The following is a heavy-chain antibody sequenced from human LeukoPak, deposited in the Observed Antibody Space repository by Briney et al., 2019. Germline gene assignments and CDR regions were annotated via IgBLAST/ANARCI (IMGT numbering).Heavy chain of an antibody. Sequence: GGSLRLSCAASGLTFSGYSVNWVRQAPGKGLEWVASIGPTGSDRYHADSIKGRFTISRDNASNFLYLQMNSLRAEDTAVYYCATETNGRHYDYWGQGTLLTVSS. D-gene: IGHD1-14*01. CDR2: IGPTGSDR. CDR3: ATETNGRHYDY. CDR1: GLTFSGYS. V-gene: IGHV3-21*01. J-gene: IGHJ4*02.